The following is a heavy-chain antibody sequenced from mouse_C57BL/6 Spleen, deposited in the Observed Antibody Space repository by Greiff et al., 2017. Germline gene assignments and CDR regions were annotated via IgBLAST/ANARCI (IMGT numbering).Heavy chain of an antibody. CDR3: ARVYGSSPGVDV. D-gene: IGHD1-1*01. V-gene: IGHV1-61*01. Sequence: QVQLQQPGAELVRPGSSVKLSCKASGYTFTSYWMDWVKQRPGQGLEWIGNIYPSDSETHYNQKFKDKATLTVDKSSSTAYMQLSSLTSEDSAVYYDARVYGSSPGVDVWGTGTTVTVSA. J-gene: IGHJ1*03. CDR2: IYPSDSET. CDR1: GYTFTSYW.